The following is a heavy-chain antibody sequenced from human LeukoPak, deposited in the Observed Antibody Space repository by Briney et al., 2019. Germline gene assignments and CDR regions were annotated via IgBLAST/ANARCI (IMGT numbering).Heavy chain of an antibody. J-gene: IGHJ4*02. V-gene: IGHV3-48*03. D-gene: IGHD3-10*01. CDR3: ARKTYYHDSGSYSKSYYFDY. Sequence: PGGSLRLSCSASGFTFSSCEMNWVRQAPGKGLEWVSYISRSGNTIYYADSVKGRFTISRDSAKNSLFLQLNSLRAEDTAVYYCARKTYYHDSGSYSKSYYFDYWGQGTLVTVSS. CDR1: GFTFSSCE. CDR2: ISRSGNTI.